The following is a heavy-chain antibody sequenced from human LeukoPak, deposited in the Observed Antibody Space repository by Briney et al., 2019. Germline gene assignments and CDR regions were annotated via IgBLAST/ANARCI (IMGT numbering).Heavy chain of an antibody. J-gene: IGHJ6*02. CDR1: GFTFSSYG. CDR3: ARRIRDYYGMDV. V-gene: IGHV3-30*02. Sequence: PGGSLRLSCAASGFTFSSYGMHWVRQAPGKGLEWVAFIRYDGSNKYYADSVKGRFTISRDSAKNSLYLQMNSLRAEDTAVYYCARRIRDYYGMDVWGQGTTVTVSS. CDR2: IRYDGSNK.